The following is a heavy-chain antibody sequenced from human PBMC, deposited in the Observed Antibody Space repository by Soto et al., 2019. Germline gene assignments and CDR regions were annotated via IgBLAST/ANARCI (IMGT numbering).Heavy chain of an antibody. J-gene: IGHJ6*02. CDR2: IIPIFGTA. CDR1: GGTFSSYA. V-gene: IGHV1-69*13. CDR3: AREKGRCSGGSCSDYYYGMDV. Sequence: ASVKVSCKASGGTFSSYAISWVRQAPGQGLEWMGGIIPIFGTANYAQKFQGRVTITADESTSTAYMELSSLRSEDTAVYYCAREKGRCSGGSCSDYYYGMDVWGQGTTVTVSS. D-gene: IGHD2-15*01.